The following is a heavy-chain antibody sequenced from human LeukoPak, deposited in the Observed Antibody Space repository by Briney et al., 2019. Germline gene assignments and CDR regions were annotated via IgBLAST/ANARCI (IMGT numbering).Heavy chain of an antibody. CDR3: ARNHVTPSGVVTSTSDY. J-gene: IGHJ4*02. D-gene: IGHD3-3*01. Sequence: ASVKVSCKASGYSFTTYAITWVRQAPGQGLEWVGWVSPYSENTQYAQKFQDRVSMTTDTSTSTAYMELRSLTSDDTATYYCARNHVTPSGVVTSTSDYWGQGTLVTVSS. CDR1: GYSFTTYA. CDR2: VSPYSENT. V-gene: IGHV1-18*01.